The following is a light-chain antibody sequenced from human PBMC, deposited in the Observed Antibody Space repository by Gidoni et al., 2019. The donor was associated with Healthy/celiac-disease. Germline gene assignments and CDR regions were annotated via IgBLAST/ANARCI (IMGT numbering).Light chain of an antibody. Sequence: DIQMTQSPSSLSASVGDRVTITCRASQSISSYLNWYQQKPGKAPKLLIYAASSLQSGVPSRFSGSGSGTDFTHTISSRQPEDFATYYCQQSYSTPPAFGQGTKLEIK. V-gene: IGKV1-39*01. CDR3: QQSYSTPPA. J-gene: IGKJ2*01. CDR2: AAS. CDR1: QSISSY.